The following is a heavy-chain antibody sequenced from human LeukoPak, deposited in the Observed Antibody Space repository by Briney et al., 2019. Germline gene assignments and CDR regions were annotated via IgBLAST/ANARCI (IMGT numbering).Heavy chain of an antibody. CDR3: ARDRPPPPQWDPDAFDI. J-gene: IGHJ3*02. CDR1: GFTFSSYS. D-gene: IGHD1-26*01. Sequence: GGSLRLSCAASGFTFSSYSMNWVRQAPGKGLEWVSSISSSSSYIYYADSVKGRFTISRDNAKNSLYLQMNSLRAEDTAVYYCARDRPPPPQWDPDAFDIWGQGTMVTVSS. CDR2: ISSSSSYI. V-gene: IGHV3-21*01.